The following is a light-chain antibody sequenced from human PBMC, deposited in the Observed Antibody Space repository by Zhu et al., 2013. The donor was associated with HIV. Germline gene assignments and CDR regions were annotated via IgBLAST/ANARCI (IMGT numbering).Light chain of an antibody. CDR3: QSYDNGLSGSV. CDR1: SSNIGSNT. Sequence: QSVLTQPPSASGTPGQRVTFSCSGSSSNIGSNTVNWYQQVPGTAPKLLIYSNNQRPSGVPDRFSGSKSDTSASLAITGLQADDEADYYCQSYDNGLSGSVFGGGTKLTVL. J-gene: IGLJ3*02. V-gene: IGLV1-44*01. CDR2: SNN.